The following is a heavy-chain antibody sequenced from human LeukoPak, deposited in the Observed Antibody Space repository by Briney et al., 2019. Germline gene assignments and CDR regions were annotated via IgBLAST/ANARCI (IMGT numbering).Heavy chain of an antibody. CDR3: ARRAFTIDAFDI. CDR2: INPSGGST. CDR1: GYTFTSYY. J-gene: IGHJ3*02. D-gene: IGHD3-10*01. Sequence: ASVKVSCKASGYTFTSYYMHWVRQAPGQGLEWMGIINPSGGSTSYAQKFQGRVTMTRDMSTSTVYMELSSLRSEDTAVYYCARRAFTIDAFDIWGQGTMVTVSS. V-gene: IGHV1-46*01.